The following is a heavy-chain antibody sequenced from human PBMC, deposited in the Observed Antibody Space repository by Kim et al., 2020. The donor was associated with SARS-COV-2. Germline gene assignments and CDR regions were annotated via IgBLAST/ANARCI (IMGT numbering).Heavy chain of an antibody. J-gene: IGHJ4*02. CDR3: ARHLGVVTLWAPWFGY. D-gene: IGHD3-3*01. V-gene: IGHV1-69*13. Sequence: SVKVSCKASGGTFSSYAISWVRQAPGQGLEWMGGIIPIFGTANYAQKFQGRVTITADESTSTAYMELSSLRSEDTAVYYCARHLGVVTLWAPWFGYWGQGTLVTVSS. CDR1: GGTFSSYA. CDR2: IIPIFGTA.